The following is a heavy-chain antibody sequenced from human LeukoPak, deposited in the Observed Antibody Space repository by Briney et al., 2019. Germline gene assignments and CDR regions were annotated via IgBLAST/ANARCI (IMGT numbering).Heavy chain of an antibody. CDR3: AKVPSPYRTYYYDSSGYL. V-gene: IGHV3-23*01. CDR2: ISGSGGST. J-gene: IGHJ4*02. D-gene: IGHD3-22*01. CDR1: GFTFSSYA. Sequence: GGSLRLSCAATGFTFSSYAMSWVGQAPGKGLEWVSAISGSGGSTYYADSVKGGFTIYRDNSKNTLYLQMNSLRAEDTAVYYCAKVPSPYRTYYYDSSGYLWGQGTLVTASS.